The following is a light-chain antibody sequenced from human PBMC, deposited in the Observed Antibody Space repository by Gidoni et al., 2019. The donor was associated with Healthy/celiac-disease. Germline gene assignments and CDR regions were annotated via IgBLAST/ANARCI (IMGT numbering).Light chain of an antibody. CDR2: DAY. CDR1: QDISNY. V-gene: IGKV1-33*01. CDR3: EQYDNLPRG. J-gene: IGKJ3*01. Sequence: DIQMTQSPSFLSASVGDRVTITCQASQDISNYLYWYQQKPWKAPKLLIYDAYNLETGVPSRFSGSGCVTDFTFTISSLQPEDIATYYCEQYDNLPRGFGPGTKVDIK.